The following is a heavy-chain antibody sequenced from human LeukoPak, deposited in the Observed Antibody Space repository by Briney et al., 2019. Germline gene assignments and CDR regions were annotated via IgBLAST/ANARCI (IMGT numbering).Heavy chain of an antibody. CDR3: AKDRGGSYYHGMDV. J-gene: IGHJ6*02. D-gene: IGHD1-26*01. V-gene: IGHV3-9*01. CDR2: ISWNSGSI. Sequence: GRSLRLSCAASGFTFDDYAMHWVRQAPGKGLEWVSGISWNSGSIAYADSVRGRLTITRDNAKNSLFLQTSSLRAEDTALYYCAKDRGGSYYHGMDVWGQGTTVTVSS. CDR1: GFTFDDYA.